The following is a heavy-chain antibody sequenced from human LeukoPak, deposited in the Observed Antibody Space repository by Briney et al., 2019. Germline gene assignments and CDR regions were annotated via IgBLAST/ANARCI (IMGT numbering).Heavy chain of an antibody. CDR1: GFTFSSYA. J-gene: IGHJ4*02. D-gene: IGHD2-15*01. CDR2: ISSSSSTI. Sequence: GGSLRLSCAASGFTFSSYAMSWVRQAPGKGLEWVSYISSSSSTIYYADAVKGRFTISRDNSKNTLYLQMNTLRVEDTAVYYCAKAPCSGGSCYPYYFDYWGQGTLVTVSS. CDR3: AKAPCSGGSCYPYYFDY. V-gene: IGHV3-23*01.